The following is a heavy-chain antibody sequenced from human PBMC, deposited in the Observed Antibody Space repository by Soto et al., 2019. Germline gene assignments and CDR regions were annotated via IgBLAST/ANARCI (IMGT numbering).Heavy chain of an antibody. Sequence: GGSLRLSCAASGFTFSSYAMSWVRQAPGKGLEWVSAISGSGGSTYYADSVKGRFTISEDNSKNTLYLQMNSLRAEDTAVYYCAKGLLWFGESYPNNWFDPWGQGTLVTVSS. D-gene: IGHD3-10*01. V-gene: IGHV3-23*01. CDR1: GFTFSSYA. CDR3: AKGLLWFGESYPNNWFDP. CDR2: ISGSGGST. J-gene: IGHJ5*02.